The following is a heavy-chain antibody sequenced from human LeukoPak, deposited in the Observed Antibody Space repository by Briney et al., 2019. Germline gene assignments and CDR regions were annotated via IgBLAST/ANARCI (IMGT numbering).Heavy chain of an antibody. CDR2: ISSSSSTI. J-gene: IGHJ4*02. CDR1: GFTXSSYS. Sequence: GSLRLSCXASGFTXSSYSMNWVRQAPGKGVEWVSYISSSSSTIYYADSVKGRFTISRENAKNSLYLQMNSLRAEDTAVYYCATDRAGYQDYWGQGTLVTVSS. V-gene: IGHV3-48*01. CDR3: ATDRAGYQDY. D-gene: IGHD2-2*01.